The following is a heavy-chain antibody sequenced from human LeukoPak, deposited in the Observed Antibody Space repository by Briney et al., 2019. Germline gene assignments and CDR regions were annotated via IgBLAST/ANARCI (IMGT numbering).Heavy chain of an antibody. CDR1: GYTFTSYG. CDR2: ISAYNGNT. D-gene: IGHD4-17*01. J-gene: IGHJ3*02. CDR3: ASLCSDYGDSSDAFDI. Sequence: ASVKVSCKASGYTFTSYGISWVRQAPGQGLEWMGWISAYNGNTNYAQKLQGRVTMTTDTSTSTAYMELRSLRSDDTAVYYCASLCSDYGDSSDAFDIWGQGTMVTVSS. V-gene: IGHV1-18*01.